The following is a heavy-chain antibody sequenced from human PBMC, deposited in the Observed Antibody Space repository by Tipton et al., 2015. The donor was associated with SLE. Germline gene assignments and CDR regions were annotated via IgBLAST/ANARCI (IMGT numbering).Heavy chain of an antibody. V-gene: IGHV3-11*06. CDR1: GFTFSDYY. J-gene: IGHJ4*02. D-gene: IGHD3-3*01. CDR3: ARARTIFGVSESHY. CDR2: ISSSSSYT. Sequence: SLRLSCAASGFTFSDYYMSWIRQAPGKGLEWVSYISSSSSYTNYADSVKGRFTISRDNAKNSLYLQMNSLRAEDTAVYYCARARTIFGVSESHYWGQGTLVTVSS.